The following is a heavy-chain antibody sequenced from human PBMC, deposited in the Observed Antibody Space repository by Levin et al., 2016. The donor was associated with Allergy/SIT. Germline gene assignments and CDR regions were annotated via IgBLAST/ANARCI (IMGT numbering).Heavy chain of an antibody. CDR2: ISYNGRDI. J-gene: IGHJ6*02. Sequence: GESLKISCAASGFMFSKFGMHWVRQAPGKGLEWVAIISYNGRDIHYADSVKGRFTISRDNSRNSVFLQMNSLRAEDTALYYCAKSNSLGGYDVSYFYYGMDVWGQGTTVTVSS. D-gene: IGHD5-12*01. V-gene: IGHV3-30*18. CDR1: GFMFSKFG. CDR3: AKSNSLGGYDVSYFYYGMDV.